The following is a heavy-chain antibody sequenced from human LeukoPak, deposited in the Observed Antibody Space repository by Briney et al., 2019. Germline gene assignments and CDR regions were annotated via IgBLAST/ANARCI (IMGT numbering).Heavy chain of an antibody. J-gene: IGHJ6*03. CDR1: GFTFSSYS. V-gene: IGHV3-21*01. D-gene: IGHD3-3*01. Sequence: GGSMRLSCAASGFTFSSYSMNWVRQAPGKGLEWVSSISSSSSYIYYADSVKGRFTISRDNAKNSLYLQMNSLRAEDTAVYYCAKSADNYYYYYMDVWGKGTTVTVSS. CDR2: ISSSSSYI. CDR3: AKSADNYYYYYMDV.